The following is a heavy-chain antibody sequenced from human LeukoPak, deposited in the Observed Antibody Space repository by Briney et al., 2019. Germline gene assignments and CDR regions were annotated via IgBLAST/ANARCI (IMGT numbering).Heavy chain of an antibody. CDR2: INHSGST. V-gene: IGHV4-34*01. D-gene: IGHD3-9*01. J-gene: IGHJ4*02. Sequence: PSETLSLTCAVYGGSFSGYYWSWIRQPPGKGLEWIGEINHSGSTNYNPSLESRVTISVDTSKNQFSLKLSSVTAADTAVYYCARGRGGILTGYYISWGQGTLVTVSS. CDR3: ARGRGGILTGYYIS. CDR1: GGSFSGYY.